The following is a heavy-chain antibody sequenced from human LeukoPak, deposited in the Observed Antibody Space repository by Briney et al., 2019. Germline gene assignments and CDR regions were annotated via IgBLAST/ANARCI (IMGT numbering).Heavy chain of an antibody. Sequence: GGSLRLSCLASGITLSGYWMHRVRQAPGEGLVWVSRIKADGSSTTYADSVKGRFTVSRDNADNTMFLQMNSVRDEDTAVYYCATKQWLAPPPDSWGQGTPVTVSS. D-gene: IGHD6-19*01. CDR1: GITLSGYW. V-gene: IGHV3-74*01. CDR2: IKADGSST. J-gene: IGHJ4*02. CDR3: ATKQWLAPPPDS.